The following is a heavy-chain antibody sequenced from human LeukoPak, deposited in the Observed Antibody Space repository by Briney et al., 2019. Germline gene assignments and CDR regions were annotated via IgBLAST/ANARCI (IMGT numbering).Heavy chain of an antibody. Sequence: SETLSLTCTVSGGSISSSSYYWGWIRQPPGKGLEWIGRIYYSGSTYYNPSLKSRVTISVDTSKNQFSLKLSSVTAADTAVYYSASLRITMIVVVISDWGQGTLVTVSS. J-gene: IGHJ4*02. D-gene: IGHD3-22*01. CDR1: GGSISSSSYY. CDR2: IYYSGST. V-gene: IGHV4-39*01. CDR3: ASLRITMIVVVISD.